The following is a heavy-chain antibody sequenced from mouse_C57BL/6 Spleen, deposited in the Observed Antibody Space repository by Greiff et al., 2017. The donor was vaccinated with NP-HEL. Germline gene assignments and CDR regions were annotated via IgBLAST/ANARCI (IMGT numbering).Heavy chain of an antibody. J-gene: IGHJ1*03. Sequence: EVQLQQSGPELVKPGASVKMSCKASGYTFTDYNMHWVKQSHGKSLEWIGYINPNNGGTSYNQKFKGKATLTVNKSSSTAYMELRSLTSEDSAVYYCAIAYYRNSWYFDVWGTGTTVTVSS. CDR3: AIAYYRNSWYFDV. D-gene: IGHD2-5*01. CDR2: INPNNGGT. V-gene: IGHV1-22*01. CDR1: GYTFTDYN.